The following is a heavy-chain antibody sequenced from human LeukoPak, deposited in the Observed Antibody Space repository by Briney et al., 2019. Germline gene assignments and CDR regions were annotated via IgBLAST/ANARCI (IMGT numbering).Heavy chain of an antibody. J-gene: IGHJ4*02. CDR1: GGTFSSYG. Sequence: SVKVSCKASGGTFSSYGISWVRQAPGQGLEWMGGIIPIFGTANYAQKFQGRVTITADKSTSTAYMELSSLRSEDTAVYYCARDRFTAMDHYFDYWGQGTLVTASS. CDR2: IIPIFGTA. V-gene: IGHV1-69*06. CDR3: ARDRFTAMDHYFDY. D-gene: IGHD5-18*01.